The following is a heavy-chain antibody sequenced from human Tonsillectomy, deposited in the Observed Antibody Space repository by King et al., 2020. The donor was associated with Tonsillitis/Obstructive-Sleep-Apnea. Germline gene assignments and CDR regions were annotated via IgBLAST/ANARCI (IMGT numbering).Heavy chain of an antibody. CDR2: INHIGNN. D-gene: IGHD3-3*01. CDR1: GGSFSGYY. Sequence: VQLQQWGAGLLKPSETLSLTCAVYGGSFSGYYWNWIRQPPGKGLEWIGEINHIGNNNYNPSLTSRVTISVDTSKNQFSLNLSSVSAADTAIYYCARSTMFGVVITPLYFDYWGQGTLVTVSS. CDR3: ARSTMFGVVITPLYFDY. J-gene: IGHJ4*02. V-gene: IGHV4-34*01.